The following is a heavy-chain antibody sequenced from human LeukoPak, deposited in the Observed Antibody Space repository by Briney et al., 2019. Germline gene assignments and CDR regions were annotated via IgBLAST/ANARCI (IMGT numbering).Heavy chain of an antibody. D-gene: IGHD3-3*01. CDR3: ARSGHGGNSTLRRPELRFLEWLLGY. CDR1: GYTFTSYY. J-gene: IGHJ4*02. CDR2: INPSGGST. V-gene: IGHV1-46*01. Sequence: ASVKVSCKASGYTFTSYYMHWVRQAPGQGLEWMGIINPSGGSTSYAQKFQGRVTMTRDMSTSTVYMELSSLRSEDTAVYYCARSGHGGNSTLRRPELRFLEWLLGYWGQGTLVTVSS.